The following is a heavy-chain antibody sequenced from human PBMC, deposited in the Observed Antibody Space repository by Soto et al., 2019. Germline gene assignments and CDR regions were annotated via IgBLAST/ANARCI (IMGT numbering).Heavy chain of an antibody. J-gene: IGHJ4*02. CDR3: ARVSLYCSGGSCYEGAYYFDY. CDR2: IYYSGST. D-gene: IGHD2-15*01. CDR1: GGSISSYY. Sequence: QLQLQESGPGLVKPSETLSLTCTVSGGSISSYYWSWIRQPPGKGLEWIGYIYYSGSTNYNPSLKSRVTISVDTSKNQFSLKLSSVTAADTAVYYCARVSLYCSGGSCYEGAYYFDYWGQGTLVTVSS. V-gene: IGHV4-59*01.